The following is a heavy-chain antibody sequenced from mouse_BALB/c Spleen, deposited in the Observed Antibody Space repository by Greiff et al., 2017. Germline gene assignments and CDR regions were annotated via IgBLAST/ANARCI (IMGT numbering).Heavy chain of an antibody. V-gene: IGHV5-6-5*01. D-gene: IGHD1-1*01. J-gene: IGHJ1*01. CDR3: ARASITTVVAVSRYFDV. CDR1: GFTFSSYA. CDR2: ISSGGST. Sequence: DVKLVESGGGLVQPGGSRKLSCAASGFTFSSYAMSWVRQTPEKRLEWVASISSGGSTYYPDSVKGRFTISRDNARNILYLQMSSLRSEDTAMYYCARASITTVVAVSRYFDVWGAGTTVTVSS.